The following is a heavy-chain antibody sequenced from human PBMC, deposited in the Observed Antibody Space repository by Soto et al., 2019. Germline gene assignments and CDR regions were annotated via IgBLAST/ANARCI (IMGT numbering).Heavy chain of an antibody. CDR3: ARAIQYNPNYYYGMDV. Sequence: SETLSLTCAVYGGSFSGYYWSWIRQPPGKGLEWIGEINHSGSTNYNPSLKSRVTISVDTSKNQFSLKLSSVTAADTAVYYCARAIQYNPNYYYGMDVWGQGTTVTVSS. CDR1: GGSFSGYY. V-gene: IGHV4-34*01. CDR2: INHSGST. J-gene: IGHJ6*02. D-gene: IGHD1-20*01.